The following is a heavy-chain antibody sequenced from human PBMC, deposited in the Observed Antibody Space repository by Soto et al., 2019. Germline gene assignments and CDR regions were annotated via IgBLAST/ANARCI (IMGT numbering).Heavy chain of an antibody. CDR3: APEGQWKLRGYFDY. CDR1: GYTLTELS. V-gene: IGHV1-24*01. Sequence: GASVKVSCKVSGYTLTELSIHWVRQAPGKGLEWMGGFDPEDAEIMYAQTFQDRVTMTEDTSTDTAYMELTSLRSEDTAVYFCAPEGQWKLRGYFDYWGQGTLVTVSS. J-gene: IGHJ4*02. D-gene: IGHD6-19*01. CDR2: FDPEDAEI.